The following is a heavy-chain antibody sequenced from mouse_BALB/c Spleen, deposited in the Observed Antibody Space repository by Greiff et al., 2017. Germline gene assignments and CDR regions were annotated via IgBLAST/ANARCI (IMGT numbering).Heavy chain of an antibody. D-gene: IGHD1-1*01. CDR2: ISYDGSN. J-gene: IGHJ2*01. CDR3: ARDQITTVVAPFDY. V-gene: IGHV3-6*02. CDR1: GYSITSGYY. Sequence: EVQLQQSGPGLVKPSLSLSLTCSVTGYSITSGYYWNWIRQFPGNKLEWMGYISYDGSNNYNPSLKNRISITRDTSKNQFFLKLNSVTTEDTATYYCARDQITTVVAPFDYWGQGTTLTVSS.